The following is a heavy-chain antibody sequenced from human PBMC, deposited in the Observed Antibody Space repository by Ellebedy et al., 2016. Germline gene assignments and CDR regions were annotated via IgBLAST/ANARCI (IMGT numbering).Heavy chain of an antibody. J-gene: IGHJ4*02. Sequence: ASVKVSCKASGFTFTSSAMQWVRQARGQRLEWMGWINPNSGGTNYAQKFQGWVTMTRDTSISTAYMELSRLRSDDTAVYYCARGGYSSGFNHWGQGTLVTVSS. CDR3: ARGGYSSGFNH. D-gene: IGHD6-19*01. V-gene: IGHV1-2*04. CDR2: INPNSGGT. CDR1: GFTFTSSA.